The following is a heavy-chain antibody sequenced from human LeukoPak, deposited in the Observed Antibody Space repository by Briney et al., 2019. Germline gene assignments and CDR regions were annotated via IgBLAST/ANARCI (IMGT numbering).Heavy chain of an antibody. CDR3: ARDSGMVRGTVDY. V-gene: IGHV1-46*01. Sequence: ASLKASCKASGYTFTSYYMYWGRQAPGQQREWLGIINTSGGSTSYAQKFQGRVTMTRDTSTSTVYMELSSLRSEDTAVYYFARDSGMVRGTVDYWGQGTLVTVSS. D-gene: IGHD3-10*01. CDR1: GYTFTSYY. CDR2: INTSGGST. J-gene: IGHJ4*02.